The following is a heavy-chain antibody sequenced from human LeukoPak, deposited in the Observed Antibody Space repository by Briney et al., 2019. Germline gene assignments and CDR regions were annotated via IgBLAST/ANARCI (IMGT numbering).Heavy chain of an antibody. Sequence: ASVKVSCKASGYTFTGYYMHWVRQAPGQGLEWMGWINPNSGGTNYAQKFQGRVTMTRDTSISTAYMELSRLRSDDTAVYYCARDKKRDSSGWYGDYYYYYYMDVWGKGTTVTISS. V-gene: IGHV1-2*02. J-gene: IGHJ6*03. CDR2: INPNSGGT. CDR3: ARDKKRDSSGWYGDYYYYYYMDV. D-gene: IGHD6-19*01. CDR1: GYTFTGYY.